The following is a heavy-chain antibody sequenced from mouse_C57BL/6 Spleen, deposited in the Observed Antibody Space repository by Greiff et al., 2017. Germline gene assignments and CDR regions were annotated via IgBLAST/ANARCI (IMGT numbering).Heavy chain of an antibody. CDR3: ARDRTMVTSGFAY. CDR1: GFTFSSYA. D-gene: IGHD2-2*01. CDR2: ISDGGSYT. Sequence: DVQLVESGGGLVKPGGSLKLSCAASGFTFSSYAMSWVRQTPEKRLEWVATISDGGSYTYYPDNVKGRFTISRDNAKNNLYLQMSHLKSEDTAMYYCARDRTMVTSGFAYWGQGTLVTVSA. V-gene: IGHV5-4*01. J-gene: IGHJ3*01.